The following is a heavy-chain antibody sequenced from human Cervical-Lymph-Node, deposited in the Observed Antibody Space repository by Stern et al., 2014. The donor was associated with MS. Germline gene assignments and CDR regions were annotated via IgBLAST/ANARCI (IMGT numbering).Heavy chain of an antibody. D-gene: IGHD2-21*02. CDR3: ARHGDTSFVY. Sequence: VHLVESGPGLVQPSETLSLTCTVSGGSISNYYWSWIRQPPGKGLEWIGYIYYIGTTNYNPSLKSRVTISVDTSKNQFSLRLSSASVADTAVYYCARHGDTSFVYWGQGTLVTISS. V-gene: IGHV4-59*08. J-gene: IGHJ4*02. CDR1: GGSISNYY. CDR2: IYYIGTT.